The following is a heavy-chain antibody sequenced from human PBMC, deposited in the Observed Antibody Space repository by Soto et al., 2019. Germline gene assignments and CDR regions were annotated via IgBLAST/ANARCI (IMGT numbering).Heavy chain of an antibody. V-gene: IGHV4-31*03. CDR2: INYRGST. D-gene: IGHD2-15*01. J-gene: IGHJ4*02. Sequence: SETLSLTCTVSGGSINSGDSYWSWIRQDPEKGLEWIGYINYRGSTFYNPSLKSRIIISVDTSKNQFSLKLSSVTAADTAVYYCARDAPGVAPYWGQGTLVTGSS. CDR1: GGSINSGDSY. CDR3: ARDAPGVAPY.